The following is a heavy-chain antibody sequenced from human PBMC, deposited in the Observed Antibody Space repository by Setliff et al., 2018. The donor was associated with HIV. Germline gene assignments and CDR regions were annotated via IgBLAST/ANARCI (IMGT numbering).Heavy chain of an antibody. CDR3: ARSSRANEAFDD. Sequence: ASVKVSCKASGYTFTDHYLHWVRQAPGQALEWMGWFTPFNDNTNYAQKYRGRISITRDRSMSTAYMELSSLRSEDTGMYYCARSSRANEAFDDWGQGTMVTVSS. CDR1: GYTFTDHY. CDR2: FTPFNDNT. J-gene: IGHJ3*01. V-gene: IGHV1-45*02.